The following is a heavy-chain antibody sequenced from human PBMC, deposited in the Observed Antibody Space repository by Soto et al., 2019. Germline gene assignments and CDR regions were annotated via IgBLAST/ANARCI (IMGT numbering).Heavy chain of an antibody. J-gene: IGHJ2*01. D-gene: IGHD7-27*01. CDR3: ERVAGNWGRWYFYL. Sequence: QVQLQQWGAGLLKPSETLSLTCAVYGGSFSGYYWSWIRQPPGTGLEWIGEINHSGSTNYNPSLKSRVTISVDTSKHQVSLKLSSVTAADTAVYYCERVAGNWGRWYFYLWGRGTLVTVSS. V-gene: IGHV4-34*01. CDR1: GGSFSGYY. CDR2: INHSGST.